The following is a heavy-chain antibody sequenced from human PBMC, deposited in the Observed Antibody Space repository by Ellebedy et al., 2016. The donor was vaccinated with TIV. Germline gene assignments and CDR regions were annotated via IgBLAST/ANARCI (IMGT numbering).Heavy chain of an antibody. J-gene: IGHJ5*02. V-gene: IGHV4-59*01. CDR1: GGSISSYY. Sequence: GSLRLXCTVSGGSISSYYWSWIRQPPGKGLEWIGYIYYSGSTNYNPSLKSRVTISVDTSKNQFSLKLSSVTAADTAVYYCARAGLDRGYGYGYWWFDPWGQGTLVTVSS. CDR2: IYYSGST. CDR3: ARAGLDRGYGYGYWWFDP. D-gene: IGHD5-18*01.